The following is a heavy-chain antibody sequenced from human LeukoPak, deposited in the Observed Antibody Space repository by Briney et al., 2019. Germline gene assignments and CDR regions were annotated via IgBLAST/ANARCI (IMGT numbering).Heavy chain of an antibody. Sequence: GRSLRLSCAASGFTFSSHGMHWVRQAPGKGLEWVAVIWYDGSNKYYADSVKGRFTISRDNSKNTLYLQMNSLRAEDTAVYYCARGGVVPAAIPTDYWGQGTLVTVSS. D-gene: IGHD2-2*02. CDR1: GFTFSSHG. V-gene: IGHV3-33*01. CDR2: IWYDGSNK. J-gene: IGHJ4*02. CDR3: ARGGVVPAAIPTDY.